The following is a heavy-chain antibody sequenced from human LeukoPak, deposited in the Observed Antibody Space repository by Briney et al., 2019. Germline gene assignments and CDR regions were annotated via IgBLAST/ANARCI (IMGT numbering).Heavy chain of an antibody. CDR2: IKQDGSEK. CDR1: GFTLSSYW. Sequence: PGGSLRLSCAASGFTLSSYWMSWVRQAPGKGMEWVANIKQDGSEKYYVDSVKGRFTISRDNAKNSLYLQMNSLRAEDTAVYYCARDRTSCFKTNVCYYGMDVWGKGTTVTVSS. V-gene: IGHV3-7*03. CDR3: ARDRTSCFKTNVCYYGMDV. J-gene: IGHJ6*04. D-gene: IGHD2-15*01.